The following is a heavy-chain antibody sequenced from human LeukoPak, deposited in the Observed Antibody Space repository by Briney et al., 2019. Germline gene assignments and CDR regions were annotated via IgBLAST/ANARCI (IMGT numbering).Heavy chain of an antibody. D-gene: IGHD3-3*01. J-gene: IGHJ6*02. Sequence: GGSLRLSCAASRFTFNTYAMHWVRQAPGKGLEWVTVISYDGTNKYYADSVKGRFTISRDNSKSTLYLQMNSLRAEDTAVYYCARAFWSGYYYYGMDVWGQGTRSPSP. CDR3: ARAFWSGYYYYGMDV. CDR1: RFTFNTYA. V-gene: IGHV3-30-3*01. CDR2: ISYDGTNK.